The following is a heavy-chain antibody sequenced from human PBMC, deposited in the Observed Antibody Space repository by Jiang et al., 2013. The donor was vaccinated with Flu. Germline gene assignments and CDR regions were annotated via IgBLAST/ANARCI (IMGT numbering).Heavy chain of an antibody. CDR3: SRILLTDYYRYYSSAMDV. J-gene: IGHJ6*02. D-gene: IGHD3-9*01. Sequence: GLVKPSETPVPHLLCLWWLHHYLLLELDPAAPGKGLEWIGSIYNNGNFNYNPSLKSRVAFSVDTSRSQFSLKLDSVTAADTAIYFCSRILLTDYYRYYSSAMDVWGQGTTVTVSS. CDR2: IYNNGNF. V-gene: IGHV4-59*01. CDR1: WLHHYLL.